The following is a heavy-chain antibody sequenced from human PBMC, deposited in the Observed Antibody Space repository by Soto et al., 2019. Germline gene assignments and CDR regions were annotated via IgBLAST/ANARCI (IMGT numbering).Heavy chain of an antibody. CDR3: ARDQPEANYDILTGPNWFDP. CDR2: IYYSGST. CDR1: GGSISSGDYY. D-gene: IGHD3-9*01. Sequence: SETLSLTCTVSGGSISSGDYYWSWIRQPPGKGLEWIGYIYYSGSTYYNPSLKSRVTISVDTSKNQFSLKLSSVTAADTAVYYCARDQPEANYDILTGPNWFDPWGQRTLVTVSS. V-gene: IGHV4-30-4*01. J-gene: IGHJ5*02.